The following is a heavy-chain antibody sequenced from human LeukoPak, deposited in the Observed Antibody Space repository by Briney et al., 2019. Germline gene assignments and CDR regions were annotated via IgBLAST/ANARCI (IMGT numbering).Heavy chain of an antibody. V-gene: IGHV3-23*01. Sequence: GGSLRLSCAASGFTFSSYAMSWVRQAPGKGLEWVSAISGSGGSTYYADSVKGRFTISRDNSENTLYLQMNSLRAEDTAVYYCAKGNSGYDGEFDYWGQGTLVTVSS. CDR3: AKGNSGYDGEFDY. J-gene: IGHJ4*02. CDR1: GFTFSSYA. D-gene: IGHD5-12*01. CDR2: ISGSGGST.